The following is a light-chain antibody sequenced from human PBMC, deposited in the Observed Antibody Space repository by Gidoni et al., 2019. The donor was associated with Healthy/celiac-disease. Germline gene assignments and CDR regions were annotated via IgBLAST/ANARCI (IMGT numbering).Light chain of an antibody. J-gene: IGLJ3*02. CDR1: ISNIGSNT. CDR2: STN. Sequence: QSVLTHPPSASGTPGQRVTISCTGSISNIGSNTVNWYQQVPGTAPKLLIYSTNQRPSGVPDRCSGSKTGTSASLAISGLQSEDDADDYCAAWDDSRNGDWVFGGGTKLTVL. V-gene: IGLV1-44*01. CDR3: AAWDDSRNGDWV.